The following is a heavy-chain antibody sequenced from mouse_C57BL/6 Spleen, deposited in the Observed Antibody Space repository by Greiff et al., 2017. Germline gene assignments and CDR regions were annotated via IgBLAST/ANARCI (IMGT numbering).Heavy chain of an antibody. Sequence: VQLQQSGAELVKPGASVKLSCTASGFNIKDYYMHWVKQRTEQGLEWIGRIDPEDGETKYAPKFPGKATITADTSSNTAYLQLSSLTSEDTAVYYCARWTAYYSNYVDFDVWGTGTTVTVSS. CDR2: IDPEDGET. CDR3: ARWTAYYSNYVDFDV. CDR1: GFNIKDYY. D-gene: IGHD2-5*01. J-gene: IGHJ1*03. V-gene: IGHV14-2*01.